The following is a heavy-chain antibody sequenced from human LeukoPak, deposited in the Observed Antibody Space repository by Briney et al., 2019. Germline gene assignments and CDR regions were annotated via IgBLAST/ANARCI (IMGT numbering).Heavy chain of an antibody. CDR1: GYTFTSYA. D-gene: IGHD6-19*01. V-gene: IGHV1-3*01. J-gene: IGHJ4*02. CDR3: ARDTARVRSSGWYDELDY. CDR2: INAGNGNT. Sequence: GASVKVSCKASGYTFTSYAMHWVRQAPGQRLEWMGWINAGNGNTKYSQKFQGRVTITADESTSTAYMELSSLRSEDTAVYYCARDTARVRSSGWYDELDYWGQGTLVTVSS.